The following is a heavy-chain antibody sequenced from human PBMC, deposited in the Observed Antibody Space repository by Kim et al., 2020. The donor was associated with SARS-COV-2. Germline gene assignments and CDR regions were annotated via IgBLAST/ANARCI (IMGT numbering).Heavy chain of an antibody. CDR1: GFTFSSYT. J-gene: IGHJ4*01. CDR3: ARDLFGCTSTTCPIEY. V-gene: IGHV3-21*01. Sequence: GGSLRLSCAASGFTFSSYTMNWVRQAPGKGLEWVSSISSGSSYIYYADSVKGRFTISRDNAKNSLYLQMSSLRAEDTAVYYCARDLFGCTSTTCPIEYWG. CDR2: ISSGSSYI. D-gene: IGHD2-2*01.